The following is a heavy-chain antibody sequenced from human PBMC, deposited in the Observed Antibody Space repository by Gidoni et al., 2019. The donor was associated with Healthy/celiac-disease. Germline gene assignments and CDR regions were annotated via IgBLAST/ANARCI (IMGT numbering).Heavy chain of an antibody. CDR1: GGSISSSSYY. CDR3: ARFEPYYYYGMDV. Sequence: QLQLQESGPALAKPSETLSLTCTVSGGSISSSSYYWGWIRQPPGKGLEWIGSIYYSGSTYYNPSLKSRVTISVDTSKNQFSLKLSSVTAADTAVYYCARFEPYYYYGMDVWGQGTTVTVSS. D-gene: IGHD3-9*01. V-gene: IGHV4-39*01. J-gene: IGHJ6*02. CDR2: IYYSGST.